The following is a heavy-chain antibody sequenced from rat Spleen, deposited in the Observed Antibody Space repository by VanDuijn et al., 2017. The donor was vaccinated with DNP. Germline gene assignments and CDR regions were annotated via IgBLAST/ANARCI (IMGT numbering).Heavy chain of an antibody. D-gene: IGHD1-4*01. CDR2: ITSGGGYT. Sequence: EVQLVESGGGLVQPGRSMKLSCAASGFTFSNYWMTWIRQVPGKGLEWVTSITSGGGYTYYQDSVKGRFTVSRDNGKNTLYLQMNSLRSEDTATYYCARGDYGSNRYAMDAWGQGTSVTVSS. CDR3: ARGDYGSNRYAMDA. CDR1: GFTFSNYW. V-gene: IGHV5-31*01. J-gene: IGHJ4*01.